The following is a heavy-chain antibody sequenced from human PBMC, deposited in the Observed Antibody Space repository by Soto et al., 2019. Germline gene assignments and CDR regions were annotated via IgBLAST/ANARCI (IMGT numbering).Heavy chain of an antibody. D-gene: IGHD1-26*01. V-gene: IGHV3-7*01. Sequence: GGSLRLSCAASGFTFSSYCMSWVRQAPGKGLEWVANIKQDGSEKYYVDSVKGRFTISRDNAENSLYLQMNSLRAEDTAVYYCTRGGCISESYYCFDYWRQGTLVTVS. CDR3: TRGGCISESYYCFDY. CDR1: GFTFSSYC. J-gene: IGHJ4*02. CDR2: IKQDGSEK.